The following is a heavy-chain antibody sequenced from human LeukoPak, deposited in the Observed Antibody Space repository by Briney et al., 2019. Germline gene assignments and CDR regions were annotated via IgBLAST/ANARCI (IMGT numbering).Heavy chain of an antibody. CDR2: ISAYNGNT. Sequence: ASVKVSCKASGYTFTSYGISWVRQAPGQGLEWMGWISAYNGNTNYAQKFQGRVTMTRDTSTSTVYMELSSLRSEDTAVYYCARIREGNYYDSSGPYGPYFDYWGQGTLVTVSS. J-gene: IGHJ4*02. V-gene: IGHV1-18*01. CDR3: ARIREGNYYDSSGPYGPYFDY. CDR1: GYTFTSYG. D-gene: IGHD3-22*01.